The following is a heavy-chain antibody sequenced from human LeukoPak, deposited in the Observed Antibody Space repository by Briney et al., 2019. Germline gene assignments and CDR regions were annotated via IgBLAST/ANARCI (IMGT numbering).Heavy chain of an antibody. V-gene: IGHV4-59*08. CDR3: ARHQWVPAFDI. Sequence: SETLSLTCTVSDDSISDYYRGWIRQPPGKGLEWIGYIYYSGSTNYNPSLKSRVTISIDTSKNQFSLKLSSMTAADTAVYYCARHQWVPAFDIWGQGTMVTVSS. D-gene: IGHD1-26*01. CDR2: IYYSGST. CDR1: DDSISDYY. J-gene: IGHJ3*02.